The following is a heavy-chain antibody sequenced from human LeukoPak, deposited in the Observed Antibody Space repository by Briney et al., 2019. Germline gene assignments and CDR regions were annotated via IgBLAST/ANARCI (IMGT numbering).Heavy chain of an antibody. V-gene: IGHV3-7*01. Sequence: GGSLRLSCAASGFTFSRYWMTWVRQAPGKGLEWVANIKQDGSEKYYMDSVRGRFTISRDNAKNSLYLQMNSLRAEDTAVYYCARANGDCTYWGQGTLVTVSS. J-gene: IGHJ4*02. D-gene: IGHD2-21*02. CDR1: GFTFSRYW. CDR3: ARANGDCTY. CDR2: IKQDGSEK.